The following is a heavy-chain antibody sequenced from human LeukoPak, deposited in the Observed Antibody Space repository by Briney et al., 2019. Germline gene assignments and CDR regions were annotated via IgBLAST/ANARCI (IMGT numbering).Heavy chain of an antibody. Sequence: SETLSPTGTVSGVSINDFLWSWVRQPPGRGLGCIGNILTIGGTNYNPSLKSRVTISVDASKSQFSLMLNTVSAADTAVYYCATSNDVKVAPFDHWGQGTLVTVSS. CDR2: ILTIGGT. D-gene: IGHD1-1*01. CDR1: GVSINDFL. J-gene: IGHJ4*02. V-gene: IGHV4-4*09. CDR3: ATSNDVKVAPFDH.